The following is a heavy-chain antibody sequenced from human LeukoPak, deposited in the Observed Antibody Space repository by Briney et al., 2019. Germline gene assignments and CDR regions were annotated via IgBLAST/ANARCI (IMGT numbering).Heavy chain of an antibody. CDR3: ARGGGSSSWQPFDY. D-gene: IGHD6-13*01. CDR1: GGSSSGYY. Sequence: SESLSLTCAAYGGSSSGYYWSWIRQPPGKGLEWIGEINHSGSTNYNPSLKSRVTISVDTSKNQFSLKLSSVTAADTAVYYCARGGGSSSWQPFDYWGQGTLVTVSS. J-gene: IGHJ4*02. CDR2: INHSGST. V-gene: IGHV4-34*01.